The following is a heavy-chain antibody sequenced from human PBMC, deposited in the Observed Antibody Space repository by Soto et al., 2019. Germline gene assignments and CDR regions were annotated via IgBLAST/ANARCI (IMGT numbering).Heavy chain of an antibody. V-gene: IGHV3-48*03. CDR3: ARDRYSSSFAYYYGMDV. J-gene: IGHJ6*02. CDR2: ISSSGSTI. CDR1: GFTFSSYE. Sequence: GSLRLSCAASGFTFSSYEMNWVRQAPGKGLEWVSYISSSGSTIYYADSVKGRFTISRDNAKNSLYLQMNSLRAEDTAVYYCARDRYSSSFAYYYGMDVWGQGTTVTVSS. D-gene: IGHD6-6*01.